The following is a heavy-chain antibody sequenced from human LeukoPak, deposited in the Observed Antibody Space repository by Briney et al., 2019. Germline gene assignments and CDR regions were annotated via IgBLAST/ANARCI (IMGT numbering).Heavy chain of an antibody. CDR1: GFTFSSYS. V-gene: IGHV3-21*01. J-gene: IGHJ4*02. D-gene: IGHD5-24*01. CDR3: ARAEMATITYPDY. Sequence: GGSLRLSCAASGFTFSSYSMNWVRQAPGKGLEWVSSISSSSSYIYYADSVKGRFTISRDNAKNSLYLQMNSLKAEDTAVYYCARAEMATITYPDYWGQGTPVTVSS. CDR2: ISSSSSYI.